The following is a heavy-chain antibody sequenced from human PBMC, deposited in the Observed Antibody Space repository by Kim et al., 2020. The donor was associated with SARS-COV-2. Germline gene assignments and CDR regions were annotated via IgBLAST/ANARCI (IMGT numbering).Heavy chain of an antibody. CDR3: ARDRKVIVVVVAATGDNTHAFEI. J-gene: IGHJ3*02. CDR2: ISSSGSTI. Sequence: GGSLRLSCAASGFTFSSYEMSWVRQAPGKGLEWVSYISSSGSTIYYADSVKGRFTISRDNAKNSLYLQMNSLRAEDTAVYYCARDRKVIVVVVAATGDNTHAFEIWGPGTMVTVSS. V-gene: IGHV3-48*03. CDR1: GFTFSSYE. D-gene: IGHD2-15*01.